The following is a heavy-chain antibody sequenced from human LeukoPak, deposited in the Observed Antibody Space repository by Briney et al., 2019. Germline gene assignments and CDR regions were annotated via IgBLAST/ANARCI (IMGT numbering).Heavy chain of an antibody. Sequence: PSETLSLTCTVPGGSMSSYYWSWIRQPAGKGLEWIGRVYTSGNTNYNPSLKSRVTMSVDTSKNQFSLKLTSVTAADTAVYYCARGLSHSKDIWGQGTMVTVSS. CDR3: ARGLSHSKDI. D-gene: IGHD3-16*01. V-gene: IGHV4-4*07. CDR2: VYTSGNT. J-gene: IGHJ3*02. CDR1: GGSMSSYY.